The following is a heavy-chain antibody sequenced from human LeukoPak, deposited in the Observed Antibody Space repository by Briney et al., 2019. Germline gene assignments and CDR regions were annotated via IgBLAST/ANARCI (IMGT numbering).Heavy chain of an antibody. V-gene: IGHV4-34*01. J-gene: IGHJ4*02. CDR2: IDHSGST. CDR3: ARRRKGGSAL. Sequence: SETLSLNCDVYGGSFSGFYWNWIRQPPGKGLEWIGEIDHSGSTNYSPSLKSRVTISVDRANNQFSLKLSSVTAADTAFYYCARRRKGGSALWGQGTLVTVSS. CDR1: GGSFSGFY. D-gene: IGHD3-10*01.